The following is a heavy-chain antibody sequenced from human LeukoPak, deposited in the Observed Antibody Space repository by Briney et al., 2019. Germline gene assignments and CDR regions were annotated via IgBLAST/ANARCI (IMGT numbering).Heavy chain of an antibody. CDR1: GGSISSSNW. CDR2: VYHSGST. CDR3: ARDWGAAYYYGWGSYSRDYGMDV. J-gene: IGHJ6*02. D-gene: IGHD3-10*01. V-gene: IGHV4-4*02. Sequence: SGTLSLTCALSGGSISSSNWWSWVRQPPGKGLEWIGEVYHSGSTNYNPSLKSRVSISVDKSKNQFSLKLGSVTAADTAVYYCARDWGAAYYYGWGSYSRDYGMDVWGQGTTVTVSS.